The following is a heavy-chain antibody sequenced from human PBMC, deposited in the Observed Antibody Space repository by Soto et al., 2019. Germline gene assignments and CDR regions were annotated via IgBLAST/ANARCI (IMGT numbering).Heavy chain of an antibody. J-gene: IGHJ6*03. Sequence: GGSLRLSCAASGFTFSSYAMSWVRQAPGKGLEWVSAISGSGGSTYYADSVKGRFTISRDNSKNTLYLQMNSLRAEDTAVYYCVKVRVVVAATRPYYYYYYRDVGGKGTTVTVS. CDR2: ISGSGGST. CDR1: GFTFSSYA. V-gene: IGHV3-23*01. D-gene: IGHD2-15*01. CDR3: VKVRVVVAATRPYYYYYYRDV.